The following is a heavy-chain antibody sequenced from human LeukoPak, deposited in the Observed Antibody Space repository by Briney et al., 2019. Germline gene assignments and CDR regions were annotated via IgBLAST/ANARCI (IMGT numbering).Heavy chain of an antibody. Sequence: GGSLRLSCAASGFTVSSNYMSWVRQAPGKGLEWVSVIYSGGSTYYADSVKGRFTISRDNSKNTLYLQMNSLRAEDTAVYYCARDFGSYSPSDYWGQETLVTVSS. CDR3: ARDFGSYSPSDY. D-gene: IGHD1-26*01. CDR2: IYSGGST. V-gene: IGHV3-53*01. J-gene: IGHJ4*02. CDR1: GFTVSSNY.